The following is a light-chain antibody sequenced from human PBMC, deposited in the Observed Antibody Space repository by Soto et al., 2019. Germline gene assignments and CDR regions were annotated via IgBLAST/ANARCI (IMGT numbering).Light chain of an antibody. V-gene: IGKV3-11*01. J-gene: IGKJ2*01. Sequence: EIVLTQSPVTLSLSPGERATLSCRASQSVSSSLAWYQQKPGQAPRLLIYAASNRATGIPGRFSGSGSGTDFTLTISSLEPEDFAVYYCQQRSNWPRFTFGQGTKLEI. CDR1: QSVSSS. CDR2: AAS. CDR3: QQRSNWPRFT.